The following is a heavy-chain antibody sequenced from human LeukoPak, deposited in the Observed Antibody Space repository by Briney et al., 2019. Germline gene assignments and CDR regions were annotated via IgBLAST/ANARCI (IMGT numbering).Heavy chain of an antibody. CDR2: IYSGGST. D-gene: IGHD6-13*01. CDR3: ARDSIVTAGKGYFYY. V-gene: IGHV3-66*01. J-gene: IGHJ4*02. Sequence: GGSLRLSCAASGFTVSSNYMSWVRQAPGKGLAWVSVIYSGGSTYYADSVKGRFTISRDNSRNTLFLRMNSLRAEDTAVYYCARDSIVTAGKGYFYYRGQGSLVTVSS. CDR1: GFTVSSNY.